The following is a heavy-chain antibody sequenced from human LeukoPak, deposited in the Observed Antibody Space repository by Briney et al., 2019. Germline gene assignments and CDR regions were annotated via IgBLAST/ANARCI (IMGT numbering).Heavy chain of an antibody. CDR2: IHYTGST. Sequence: SQTLSLTCTVSGGSISSGGYYWSWIRQHPGKGLEWIGYIHYTGSTSYNPSLKSRVTISVDTSKSQFSLNLSSVTAAGTALYYCARDPATWYFDLWGRGTLVTVSS. CDR1: GGSISSGGYY. CDR3: ARDPATWYFDL. J-gene: IGHJ2*01. V-gene: IGHV4-31*03.